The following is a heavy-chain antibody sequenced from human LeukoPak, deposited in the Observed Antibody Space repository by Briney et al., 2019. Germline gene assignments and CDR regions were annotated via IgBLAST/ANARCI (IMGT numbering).Heavy chain of an antibody. Sequence: GGPLRLSCAASGFTFSTYSMNWVRQAPGKGLEWVSSITSPVGRMYYADSLKGRTTISRDNARSTLYLQMNSLRAEDTAVYYCATDGRSSGWYGFDYWGQGILVTVSS. D-gene: IGHD6-19*01. CDR2: ITSPVGRM. V-gene: IGHV3-21*01. CDR3: ATDGRSSGWYGFDY. CDR1: GFTFSTYS. J-gene: IGHJ4*02.